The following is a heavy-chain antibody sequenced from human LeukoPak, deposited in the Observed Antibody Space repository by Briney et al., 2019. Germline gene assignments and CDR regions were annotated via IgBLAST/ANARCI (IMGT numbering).Heavy chain of an antibody. J-gene: IGHJ3*02. D-gene: IGHD3-16*01. Sequence: GGSLRLSCSASGFTFSSFAMHWVRQAPGKGLEYVSSLSSNGGSTYYADSVKGRFTISRDNSKNTLFLQMSSLRAEDTAVYYCAREVGGSAFDIWGQGTMVTVSS. CDR2: LSSNGGST. CDR1: GFTFSSFA. V-gene: IGHV3-64D*09. CDR3: AREVGGSAFDI.